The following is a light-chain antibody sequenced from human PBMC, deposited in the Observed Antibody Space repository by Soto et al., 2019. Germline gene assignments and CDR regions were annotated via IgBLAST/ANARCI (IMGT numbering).Light chain of an antibody. CDR2: EVS. Sequence: ALTQPPSASGSPGQSVTISCTGTSSDVGGYNYVSWYQQHPGKAPKLMIYEVSKRPSGVPDRFSGSKSGNTASLTVSGLQAEDEADYYCSSYAGSNNLVFGGGTKVTVL. CDR1: SSDVGGYNY. CDR3: SSYAGSNNLV. J-gene: IGLJ2*01. V-gene: IGLV2-8*01.